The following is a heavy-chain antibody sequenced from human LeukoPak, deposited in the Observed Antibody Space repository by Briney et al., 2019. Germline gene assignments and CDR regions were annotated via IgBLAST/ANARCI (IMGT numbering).Heavy chain of an antibody. CDR1: GFTFSSYW. Sequence: GGSLRLSCAASGFTFSSYWMHWVRQAPGTGLVWVSRINSDGSSTSYADSVKGRFTISRDNAKNTLYLQMNSLRAEDTAVYYCARDSTYYYGSGSYSDFDYWGQGTLVTVSS. J-gene: IGHJ4*02. D-gene: IGHD3-10*01. V-gene: IGHV3-74*01. CDR2: INSDGSST. CDR3: ARDSTYYYGSGSYSDFDY.